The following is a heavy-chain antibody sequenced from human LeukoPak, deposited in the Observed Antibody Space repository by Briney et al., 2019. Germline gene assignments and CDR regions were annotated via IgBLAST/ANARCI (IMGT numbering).Heavy chain of an antibody. CDR2: ISGSDGRL. D-gene: IGHD5-12*01. Sequence: GGSLRLSCGASGFTFSSHAMSWVRQAPGKDLEWVSAISGSDGRLFYADAVKGRFTISRDNAKNSVYLQMNSLRPEDTAVYYCSRDRLGGLDLWGQGTLVTVSS. V-gene: IGHV3-23*01. J-gene: IGHJ5*02. CDR1: GFTFSSHA. CDR3: SRDRLGGLDL.